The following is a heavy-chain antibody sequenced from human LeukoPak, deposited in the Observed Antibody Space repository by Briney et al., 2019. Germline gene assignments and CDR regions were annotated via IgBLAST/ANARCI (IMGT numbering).Heavy chain of an antibody. CDR1: GYTFSNYG. V-gene: IGHV1-18*04. Sequence: ASVKVSCKASGYTFSNYGISWVRQAPGLGLEWMGWTSYNGNTNYAQKFQDRVTMTTDTSTTTAYMELRGLESDDTAVYYCARHSGSGWQALGYWGQGTLVTVSS. J-gene: IGHJ4*02. CDR2: TSYNGNT. D-gene: IGHD6-19*01. CDR3: ARHSGSGWQALGY.